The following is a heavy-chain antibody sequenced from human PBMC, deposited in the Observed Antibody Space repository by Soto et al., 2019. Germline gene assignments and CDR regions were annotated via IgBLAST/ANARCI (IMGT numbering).Heavy chain of an antibody. CDR3: AKDLGYCSSTSCIPTSGFDP. Sequence: QVQLVESGGGVVQPGRSLRLSCAASGFTFSSYGMHWVRQAPGKGLEWVAVRSYDGSNKYYADSVKGRFTISRDNSKNTLYLQMNSLRAEDTAVYYCAKDLGYCSSTSCIPTSGFDPWGQGTLVTVSS. CDR1: GFTFSSYG. V-gene: IGHV3-30*18. D-gene: IGHD2-2*01. CDR2: RSYDGSNK. J-gene: IGHJ5*02.